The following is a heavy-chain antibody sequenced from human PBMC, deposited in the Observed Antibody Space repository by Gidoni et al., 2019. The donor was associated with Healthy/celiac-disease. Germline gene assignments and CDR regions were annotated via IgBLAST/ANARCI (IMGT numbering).Heavy chain of an antibody. V-gene: IGHV6-1*01. CDR1: GDSASRNSAP. CDR3: ARDQQGPRLGTNWLDP. Sequence: QVQLQQSGPGLVKPSQPLSLTCAISGDSASRNSAPWNWNRQSPSRGLEWLGRTYDRSKWYKDDAVAVKSRITSNPDTSKSQFSLQRNSVTPEDTDVYYCARDQQGPRLGTNWLDPWGQGTLVTVSS. CDR2: TYDRSKWYK. D-gene: IGHD7-27*01. J-gene: IGHJ5*02.